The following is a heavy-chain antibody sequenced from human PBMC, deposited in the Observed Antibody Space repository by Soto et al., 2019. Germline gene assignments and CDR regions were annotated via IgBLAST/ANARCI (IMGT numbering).Heavy chain of an antibody. CDR1: GFTFSSYA. CDR3: AKDPSRDFDY. CDR2: TSGSGGST. Sequence: GGSLRLSCAASGFTFSSYAMSWVRQAPGKGLEWVSATSGSGGSTYYADSVKGRFTVSRDNSKNTLYLQMNSLRAEDTAVYYCAKDPSRDFDYWGQGTLVTVSS. V-gene: IGHV3-23*01. J-gene: IGHJ4*02.